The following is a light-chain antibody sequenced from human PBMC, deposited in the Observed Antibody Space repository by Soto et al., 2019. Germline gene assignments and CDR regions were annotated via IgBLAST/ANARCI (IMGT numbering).Light chain of an antibody. Sequence: EIVMTQSPATLSVSPGERATLSCRASQSVSSNLAWYQQKPGQAPRLLIYGASTRATGIPARFSGSGSGTEFTLTISSLQSEDFAVYYCQQYNNWPPAVGQGPKVEIQ. J-gene: IGKJ1*01. CDR3: QQYNNWPPA. CDR1: QSVSSN. V-gene: IGKV3-15*01. CDR2: GAS.